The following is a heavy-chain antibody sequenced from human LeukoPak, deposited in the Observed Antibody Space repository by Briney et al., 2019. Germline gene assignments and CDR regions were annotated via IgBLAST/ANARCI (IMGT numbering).Heavy chain of an antibody. J-gene: IGHJ4*02. D-gene: IGHD2-21*02. Sequence: SVKVSCKSSGGTFISYTISWVRQAPGQGLEWMGRIIPILGIANYAQKFQDRVTITADKSTSTAYMELSSLRSEDTAVYYCARREHWRLDYWGQGTLVTVSS. CDR2: IIPILGIA. CDR3: ARREHWRLDY. V-gene: IGHV1-69*02. CDR1: GGTFISYT.